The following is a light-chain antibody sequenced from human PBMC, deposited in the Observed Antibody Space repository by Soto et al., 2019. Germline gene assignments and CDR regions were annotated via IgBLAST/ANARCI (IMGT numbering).Light chain of an antibody. CDR3: QQACGTPPT. CDR2: SAS. Sequence: DIQMTQSASSLYASLGERVSIPCRASQNIRDFLNWYQQRPGKAPELLISSASSLQSGVPSRFSGSGSGTDFTLTIGSLQREDLANYFCQQACGTPPTFGQGARGEI. CDR1: QNIRDF. V-gene: IGKV1-39*01. J-gene: IGKJ1*01.